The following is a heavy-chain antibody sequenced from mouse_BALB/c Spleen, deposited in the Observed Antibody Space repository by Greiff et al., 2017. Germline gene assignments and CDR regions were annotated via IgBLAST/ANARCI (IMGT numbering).Heavy chain of an antibody. J-gene: IGHJ3*01. Sequence: VQLQQSGAELARPGASVKLSCKASGYTFTSYWMQWVKQRPGQGLEWIGAIYPGDGDTRYTQKFKGKATLTADKSSSTAYMQLSSLASEDSAVYYCARGGGLRRLGFAYWGQGTLVTVSA. CDR1: GYTFTSYW. D-gene: IGHD1-2*01. CDR3: ARGGGLRRLGFAY. V-gene: IGHV1-87*01. CDR2: IYPGDGDT.